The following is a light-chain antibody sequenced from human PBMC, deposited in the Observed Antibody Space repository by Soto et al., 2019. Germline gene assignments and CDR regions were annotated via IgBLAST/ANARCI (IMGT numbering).Light chain of an antibody. V-gene: IGLV2-8*01. Sequence: QSALTQPPSASGSPGQSVTISCTGTSSDVGGYNYVSWYQQHPGKAPKLMIYEVSKRPSGVPDRFSGSKSGNTASLTVSGLRAEDEGDYYCSSYAGSNYVVFGGGTKLTVL. CDR1: SSDVGGYNY. J-gene: IGLJ2*01. CDR2: EVS. CDR3: SSYAGSNYVV.